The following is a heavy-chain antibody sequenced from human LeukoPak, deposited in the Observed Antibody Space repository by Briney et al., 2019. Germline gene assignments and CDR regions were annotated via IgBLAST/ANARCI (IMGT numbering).Heavy chain of an antibody. V-gene: IGHV1-8*03. CDR1: GYTFTSYD. CDR3: ARESYCSSTSCYYYYYYMDV. D-gene: IGHD2-2*01. J-gene: IGHJ6*03. CDR2: MNPNSGNT. Sequence: ASVKVSCKASGYTFTSYDINWVRQATGQGLEWMGWMNPNSGNTGYAQKFQGRVTITRNTSISTAYMELRSLRSDDTAVYYCARESYCSSTSCYYYYYYMDVWGKGTTVTVSS.